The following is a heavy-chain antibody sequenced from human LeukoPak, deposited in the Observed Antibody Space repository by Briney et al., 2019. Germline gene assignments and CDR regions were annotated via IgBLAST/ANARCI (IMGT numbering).Heavy chain of an antibody. Sequence: PGGSLRLSCAASGFTFSSYGIHWVRQAPGKGLEWVSAISGSGGSTYYADSVKGRFTISRDNSKNTLYLQMNSLRAEDTAVYYCAKDEASDFDWLFNAFDIWGQGTMVTVSS. CDR3: AKDEASDFDWLFNAFDI. V-gene: IGHV3-23*01. D-gene: IGHD3-9*01. CDR1: GFTFSSYG. J-gene: IGHJ3*02. CDR2: ISGSGGST.